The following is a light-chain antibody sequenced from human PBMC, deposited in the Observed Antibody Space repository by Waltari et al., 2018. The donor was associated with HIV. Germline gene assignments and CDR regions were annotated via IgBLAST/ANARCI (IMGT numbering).Light chain of an antibody. Sequence: DIHMSQSPPTLTASVVDRVNITCRASQNVGTWLAWYQQKPGEAPKLLIHKATDVEDGVPSRFSGSASGTEFTLTIDSLHPDDFATFYCHQYSNYLGSFGQGTKLELK. V-gene: IGKV1-5*03. CDR3: HQYSNYLGS. J-gene: IGKJ1*01. CDR1: QNVGTW. CDR2: KAT.